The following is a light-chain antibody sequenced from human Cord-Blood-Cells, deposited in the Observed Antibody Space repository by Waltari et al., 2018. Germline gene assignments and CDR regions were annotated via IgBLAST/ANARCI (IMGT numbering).Light chain of an antibody. V-gene: IGKV4-1*01. Sequence: DIVMTKSSESLAVSLGERATINCKSSQSVLYTSNNKNYLAWYQQQQGQPPKLLIYWASTRESGVPYRFSGSGSGTDFTLTISSLQAEDVAVYYCQQYYSTPITFGQGTRLEIK. J-gene: IGKJ5*01. CDR3: QQYYSTPIT. CDR1: QSVLYTSNNKNY. CDR2: WAS.